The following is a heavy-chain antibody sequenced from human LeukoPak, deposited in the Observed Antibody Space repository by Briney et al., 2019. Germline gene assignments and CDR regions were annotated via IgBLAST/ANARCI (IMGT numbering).Heavy chain of an antibody. V-gene: IGHV4-38-2*02. D-gene: IGHD1-1*01. Sequence: SETLSLTCTVSGYSISSGYYWGWIRPPPGKGLEWIGSIYHSGSTYYNPSLKSRVTISVDTSKTQFSLKPSSVTAADTAVYYCASNRGPQRGGTTLNDYWGQGTLVTVSS. CDR3: ASNRGPQRGGTTLNDY. CDR1: GYSISSGYY. J-gene: IGHJ4*02. CDR2: IYHSGST.